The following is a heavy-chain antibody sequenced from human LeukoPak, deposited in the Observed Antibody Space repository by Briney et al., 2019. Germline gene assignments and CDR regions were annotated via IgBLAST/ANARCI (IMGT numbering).Heavy chain of an antibody. CDR3: ARDNYDSSGYYLDY. Sequence: SETLSLTCTASGGSISSYYWSWIRQPPGKGLEWIGYIYYSGSTNYNPSLKSRVTISVDTSKNQFSLKLSSVTAADTAVYYCARDNYDSSGYYLDYWGQGTLVTVSS. D-gene: IGHD3-22*01. CDR2: IYYSGST. V-gene: IGHV4-59*01. CDR1: GGSISSYY. J-gene: IGHJ4*02.